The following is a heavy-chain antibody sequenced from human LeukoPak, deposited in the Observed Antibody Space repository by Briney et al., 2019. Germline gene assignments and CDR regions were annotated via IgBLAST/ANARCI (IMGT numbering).Heavy chain of an antibody. V-gene: IGHV1-18*01. CDR3: ARGYGGNYPTYYFYMDV. CDR1: GYTYPTYS. Sequence: GASVKVSCKASGYTYPTYSFNWVRQAPGQGLEWMGWISAYNGNTNYAQKFQGRVTMTADTSTTTAYMELRSLTSDDSAVYYCARGYGGNYPTYYFYMDVWGKGTTVTVSS. CDR2: ISAYNGNT. D-gene: IGHD4-23*01. J-gene: IGHJ6*03.